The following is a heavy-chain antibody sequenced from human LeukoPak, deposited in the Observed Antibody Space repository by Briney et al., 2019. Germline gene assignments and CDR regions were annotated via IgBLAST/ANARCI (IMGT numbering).Heavy chain of an antibody. D-gene: IGHD3-3*01. V-gene: IGHV4-59*01. CDR2: IYYSGST. Sequence: ASETLSLTCTVSGGSISSYYWSWIRQPPGKGLEWIGYIYYSGSTNYNPSLKSRVTISVDTSKNQFSLKLSSVTAADTAVYYCARDLEDYDFWSGYRSSYWYFDLWGRGTLVTVSS. J-gene: IGHJ2*01. CDR3: ARDLEDYDFWSGYRSSYWYFDL. CDR1: GGSISSYY.